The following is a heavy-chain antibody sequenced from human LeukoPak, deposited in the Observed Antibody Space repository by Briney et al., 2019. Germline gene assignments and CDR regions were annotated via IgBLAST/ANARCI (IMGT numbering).Heavy chain of an antibody. J-gene: IGHJ4*02. Sequence: ASVKVSCKASGYTFTSYDVNWVRQATGQGLEWMGWINPNSGGTNYAQKFQGRVTMTRDTSISTAYMELSRLRSDDTAVYYCARGHIAARLLSSIWGQGTLVTVSS. V-gene: IGHV1-2*02. CDR3: ARGHIAARLLSSI. CDR1: GYTFTSYD. D-gene: IGHD6-6*01. CDR2: INPNSGGT.